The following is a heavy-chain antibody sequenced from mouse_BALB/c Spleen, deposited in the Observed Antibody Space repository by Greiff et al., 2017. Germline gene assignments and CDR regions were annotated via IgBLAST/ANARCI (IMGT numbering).Heavy chain of an antibody. CDR1: GYTFTSYY. Sequence: QVQLQQSRPELVKPGASVRISCKASGYTFTSYYIHWVKQRPGQGLEWIGWIYPGNVNTKYNEKFKGKATLTADKSSSTAYMQLSSLTSEDSAVYFCARRDPMDYWGQGTSVTVSS. CDR2: IYPGNVNT. V-gene: IGHV1S56*01. CDR3: ARRDPMDY. J-gene: IGHJ4*01.